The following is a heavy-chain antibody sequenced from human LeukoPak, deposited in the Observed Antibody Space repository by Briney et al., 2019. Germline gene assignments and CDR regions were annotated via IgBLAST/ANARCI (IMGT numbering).Heavy chain of an antibody. V-gene: IGHV4-59*01. Sequence: SEILSLTCTVSGGSISSYYWSWIRQPPGKGLEWIGYIYYSGSTNYNPSLKSRVTISVDTSKNQFSLKLSSVTAADTAVYYCARGVYGILTGYHNWFDPWGQGTLVTVSS. J-gene: IGHJ5*02. CDR2: IYYSGST. CDR3: ARGVYGILTGYHNWFDP. D-gene: IGHD3-9*01. CDR1: GGSISSYY.